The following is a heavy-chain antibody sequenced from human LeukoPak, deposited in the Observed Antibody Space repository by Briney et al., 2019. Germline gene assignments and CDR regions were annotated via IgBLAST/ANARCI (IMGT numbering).Heavy chain of an antibody. V-gene: IGHV3-7*04. CDR2: IKQDGSEK. D-gene: IGHD6-13*01. CDR1: GFTFSSYW. CDR3: ARGTIAAAGYYYFDY. Sequence: GGSLRLSCAATGFTFSSYWMSWVRQAPGKGLEWVANIKQDGSEKYYVDSVKGRFTISRDNAKNSLYLQMNSLRAEDTAVYYCARGTIAAAGYYYFDYWGQVTQVTVSS. J-gene: IGHJ4*02.